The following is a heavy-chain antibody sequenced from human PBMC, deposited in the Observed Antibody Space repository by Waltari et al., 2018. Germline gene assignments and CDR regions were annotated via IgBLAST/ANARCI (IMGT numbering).Heavy chain of an antibody. V-gene: IGHV4-38-2*02. Sequence: QVQLQESGPGLVKPSETLSLTRTVSGYSISSGYYWGWIRQPPGKGLEWIGSIYHSGSTYYNPSLKSRVTISVDTSKNQFSLKLSSVTAADTAVYYCARGEIVGATFPDAFDIWGQGTMVTVSS. D-gene: IGHD1-26*01. CDR2: IYHSGST. J-gene: IGHJ3*02. CDR3: ARGEIVGATFPDAFDI. CDR1: GYSISSGYY.